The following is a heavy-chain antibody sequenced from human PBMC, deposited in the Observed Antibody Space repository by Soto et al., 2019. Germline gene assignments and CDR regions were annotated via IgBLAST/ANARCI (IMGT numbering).Heavy chain of an antibody. Sequence: ASVKVSCKASGGTFSSYAISWVRQAPGQGLEWMGGIIPIFGTANYAQKFQGRVTITADESTSTAYMELSSLRSEDTAVYYCAMSSPNWAELRFGGYYYYGMDVWGQGTTVTVSS. V-gene: IGHV1-69*13. D-gene: IGHD1-7*01. CDR3: AMSSPNWAELRFGGYYYYGMDV. J-gene: IGHJ6*02. CDR2: IIPIFGTA. CDR1: GGTFSSYA.